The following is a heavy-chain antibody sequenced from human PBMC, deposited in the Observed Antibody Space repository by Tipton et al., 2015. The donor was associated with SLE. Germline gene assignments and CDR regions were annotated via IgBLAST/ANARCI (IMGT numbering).Heavy chain of an antibody. Sequence: TLSLTCAVYGGSFSGYYWSWIRQPPGKGLEWIGEINHSGSTKYNPSLKSRVTISVDTSKNQFSLKLSSVTAADTAVYYCLAGYNYWYVMDVWGQGTTVTVSS. CDR1: GGSFSGYY. CDR3: LAGYNYWYVMDV. D-gene: IGHD5-12*01. CDR2: INHSGST. V-gene: IGHV4-34*03. J-gene: IGHJ6*02.